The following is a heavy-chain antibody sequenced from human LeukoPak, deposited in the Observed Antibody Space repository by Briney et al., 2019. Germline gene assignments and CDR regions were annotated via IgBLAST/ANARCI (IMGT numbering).Heavy chain of an antibody. CDR3: ARRGSYYDSSGSHYYFDF. D-gene: IGHD3-22*01. CDR1: GYSFTSYW. CDR2: IYPGDSDT. J-gene: IGHJ4*02. Sequence: GESLKISCKGSGYSFTSYWIGWVRQMPGKGLEWMGIIYPGDSDTRYSPSFQGQVTISADKSISTAYMQWSSLKASDSAMYYCARRGSYYDSSGSHYYFDFWGQGTLVTVSS. V-gene: IGHV5-51*01.